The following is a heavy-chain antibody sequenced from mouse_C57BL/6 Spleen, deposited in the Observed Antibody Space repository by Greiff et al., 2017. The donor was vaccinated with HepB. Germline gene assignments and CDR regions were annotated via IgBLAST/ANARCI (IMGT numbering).Heavy chain of an antibody. CDR3: ARKSYYDLLAN. CDR2: IHPNSGST. V-gene: IGHV1-64*01. D-gene: IGHD2-4*01. J-gene: IGHJ3*01. CDR1: GYTFTSYW. Sequence: QVQLQQPGAELVKPGASVKLSCKASGYTFTSYWMHWVKQRPGQGLEWIGMIHPNSGSTNYNETFKRKHTLTVDKSSSTAYMQLSSLTSEDSAVYYCARKSYYDLLANWGQATLVTVSA.